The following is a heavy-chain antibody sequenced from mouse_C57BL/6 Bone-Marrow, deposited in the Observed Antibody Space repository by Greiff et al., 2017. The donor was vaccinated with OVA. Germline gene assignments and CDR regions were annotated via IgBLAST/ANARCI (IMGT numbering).Heavy chain of an antibody. V-gene: IGHV1-18*01. Sequence: EVQLQQSGPELVKPGASVTIPCKASGYTFTDYNMDWVKQSHGQSLEWIGDINPNNGGTIYNQKFKGKATLTVDKSSSTAYMELRSLTSEDTAVDYCARREFHWYFDVWGTGTTVTVSS. CDR2: INPNNGGT. J-gene: IGHJ1*03. CDR1: GYTFTDYN. CDR3: ARREFHWYFDV.